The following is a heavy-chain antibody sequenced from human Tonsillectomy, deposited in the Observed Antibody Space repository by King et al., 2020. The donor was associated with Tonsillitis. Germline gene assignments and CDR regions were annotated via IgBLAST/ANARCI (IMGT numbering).Heavy chain of an antibody. CDR1: GGTFSTHD. D-gene: IGHD3-22*01. CDR2: IVPILDKA. CDR3: ARAISIEVPSPADS. Sequence: QLVQSGPEVKKPGSSVKVSCKASGGTFSTHDISWVRQAPGQGLEWMGRIVPILDKAVYAQNFQGRVTITADKSTNTAYMELRSLTSDDTAVYYCARAISIEVPSPADSWGQGTLVTVSS. V-gene: IGHV1-69*09. J-gene: IGHJ4*02.